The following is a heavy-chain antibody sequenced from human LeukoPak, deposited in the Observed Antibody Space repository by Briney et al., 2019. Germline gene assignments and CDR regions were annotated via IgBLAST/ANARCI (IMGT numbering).Heavy chain of an antibody. V-gene: IGHV3-48*01. CDR3: AKDYSTVTTFFDY. Sequence: PGGSLRLSCAASGFTFRSYNMNWVRPAPGRGLEWVSYITGGSTTIYYADSVKGRFTISRDNAKNSLYLQMNSLRADDTAVYYCAKDYSTVTTFFDYWGQGTLVTVSS. D-gene: IGHD4-17*01. J-gene: IGHJ4*02. CDR2: ITGGSTTI. CDR1: GFTFRSYN.